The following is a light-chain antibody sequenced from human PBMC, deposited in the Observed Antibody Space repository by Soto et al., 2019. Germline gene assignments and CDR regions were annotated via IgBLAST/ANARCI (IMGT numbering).Light chain of an antibody. V-gene: IGKV3D-15*01. CDR2: GAS. CDR3: QQYKDWPPLT. CDR1: QTININ. J-gene: IGKJ4*01. Sequence: EIVMTQSPLTLSVSPGERATLSCRASQTININLAWYQQRPGQAPRVLIYGASSRASGIPDRVSGSGSGTDFTLTINRLEPDDFAFYYCQQYKDWPPLTFGGGTRVEIK.